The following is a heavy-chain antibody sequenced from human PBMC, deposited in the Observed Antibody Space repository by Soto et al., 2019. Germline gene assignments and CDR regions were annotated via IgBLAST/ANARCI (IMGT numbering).Heavy chain of an antibody. V-gene: IGHV3-9*01. CDR3: AKSKQQLLVAFDI. Sequence: EVQLVESGGGLVQPGRSLRLSCAASGFTFDDYAMHWVRQAPGKGLEWVSGISWNSGSIGYADSVKGRFTISRDNAMNSLYLQMNSLRAEDTALYYCAKSKQQLLVAFDIWGQGTMVTVSS. CDR1: GFTFDDYA. CDR2: ISWNSGSI. D-gene: IGHD6-13*01. J-gene: IGHJ3*02.